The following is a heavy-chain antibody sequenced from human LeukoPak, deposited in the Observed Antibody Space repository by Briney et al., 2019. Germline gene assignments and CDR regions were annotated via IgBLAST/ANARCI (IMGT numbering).Heavy chain of an antibody. CDR2: IYRDGTT. V-gene: IGHV3-53*01. D-gene: IGHD1-26*01. CDR3: ARDLREHGVFDI. J-gene: IGHJ3*02. Sequence: GGSLRLSCAASGFTLRSNYMSWVRQAPGKGLEWVSEIYRDGTTYYAASVKGRFGISRDNSKNTVDLQMNSLRAEDTAVYYCARDLREHGVFDIWGQGTMVTVSS. CDR1: GFTLRSNY.